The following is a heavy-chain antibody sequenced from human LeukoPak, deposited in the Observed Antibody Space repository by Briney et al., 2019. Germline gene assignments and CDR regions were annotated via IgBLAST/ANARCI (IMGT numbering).Heavy chain of an antibody. J-gene: IGHJ6*02. CDR2: INPDSGGT. Sequence: EASVKVSCKASGYTFTGYYMQWVRQAPGQGLEWMGWINPDSGGTNSAQKFQGRVTMTRDTSISTAYMELSSLRSDDTAVYYCARDHCTSINCYEYKYYGMDVWGQGTTVTVSS. CDR1: GYTFTGYY. D-gene: IGHD2-2*01. V-gene: IGHV1-2*02. CDR3: ARDHCTSINCYEYKYYGMDV.